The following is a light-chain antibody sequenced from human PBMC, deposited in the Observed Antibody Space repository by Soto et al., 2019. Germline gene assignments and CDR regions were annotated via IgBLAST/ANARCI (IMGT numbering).Light chain of an antibody. CDR1: QSVGSN. Sequence: EILMTQSPATLSVSPGERATLSCRASQSVGSNLAWYQQKPGQAPRLLIYGASTRATGVPARFSGSGSGTEFTLTISSLQSEDFAVYYCQQYNDWPPWTLGQGTKVEIK. J-gene: IGKJ1*01. CDR2: GAS. V-gene: IGKV3-15*01. CDR3: QQYNDWPPWT.